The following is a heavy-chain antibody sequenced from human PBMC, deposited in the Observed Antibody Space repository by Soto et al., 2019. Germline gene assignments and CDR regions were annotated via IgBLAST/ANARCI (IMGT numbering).Heavy chain of an antibody. CDR1: GFTVSSNY. J-gene: IGHJ6*02. Sequence: GGSLRLSCAASGFTVSSNYMSWVRQAPGKGLEWVSVIYSGGSTYYADSVKGRFTISRDNSKNTLYLQMNSLRAEDTAVYYCGREAHPIFGVVTHYYYGMDVWGQGTTVTVSS. CDR2: IYSGGST. D-gene: IGHD3-3*01. CDR3: GREAHPIFGVVTHYYYGMDV. V-gene: IGHV3-66*01.